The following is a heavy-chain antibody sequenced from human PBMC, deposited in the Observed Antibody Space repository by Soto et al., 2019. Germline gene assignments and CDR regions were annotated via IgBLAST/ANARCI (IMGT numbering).Heavy chain of an antibody. CDR3: ARVEARLIWFGELLYPNYYYGMDV. CDR2: IYYSGST. CDR1: GGSISSYD. D-gene: IGHD3-10*01. V-gene: IGHV4-59*01. Sequence: XGTLSLTCTVSGGSISSYDLSWIRQPPGKGLEWIGYIYYSGSTNYNPSLKSRVTISVDTSKNQFSLKLSSVTAADTAVYYCARVEARLIWFGELLYPNYYYGMDVWGQGTTVTVSS. J-gene: IGHJ6*02.